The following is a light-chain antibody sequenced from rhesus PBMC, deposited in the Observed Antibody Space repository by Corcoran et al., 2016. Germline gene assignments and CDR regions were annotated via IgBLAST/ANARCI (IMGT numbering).Light chain of an antibody. CDR2: KAS. CDR1: QSISSW. Sequence: DIQMTQSPSSLSASVGDTVNISCRASQSISSWLDWYQQKPGKAPKLLIYKASNLQSGVPSRFSGSGSVTDFTLTFSSLQPEDFATYCFLQYTTTPFTFGPGTKLDI. V-gene: IGKV1-22*01. J-gene: IGKJ3*01. CDR3: LQYTTTPFT.